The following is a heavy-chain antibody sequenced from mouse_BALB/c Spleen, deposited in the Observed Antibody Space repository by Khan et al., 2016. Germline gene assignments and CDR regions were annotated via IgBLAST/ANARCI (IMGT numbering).Heavy chain of an antibody. CDR1: GYTFTSYW. CDR2: IYPGDGDT. V-gene: IGHV1-87*01. CDR3: ARGGYDYPYAMDY. J-gene: IGHJ4*01. D-gene: IGHD2-4*01. Sequence: QVQLKQSGAELARPGASVKLSCKASGYTFTSYWMQWVKQRPGQGLEWIGAIYPGDGDTRYTQKFKGKATLTADKSSSTAYMQLSSLVSEDSAVYYCARGGYDYPYAMDYWGQGTSVTVSS.